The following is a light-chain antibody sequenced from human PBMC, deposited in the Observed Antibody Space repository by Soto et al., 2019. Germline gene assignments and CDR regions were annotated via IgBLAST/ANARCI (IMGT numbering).Light chain of an antibody. Sequence: DIQVTQSPSSLSASLGDRVTITCRASQDISNHLAWFQQKPGRAPKSLMSAASGLHSGVPSRFSGSGSGTYFTLTINSLQPEDVATYYCQQYSRYPLTFGQGTRLEIK. V-gene: IGKV1-16*01. CDR2: AAS. CDR3: QQYSRYPLT. J-gene: IGKJ5*01. CDR1: QDISNH.